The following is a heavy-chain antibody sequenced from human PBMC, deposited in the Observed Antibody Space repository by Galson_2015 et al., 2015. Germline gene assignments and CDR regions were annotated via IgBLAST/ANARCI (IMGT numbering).Heavy chain of an antibody. V-gene: IGHV3-33*01. D-gene: IGHD3-10*02. J-gene: IGHJ6*02. CDR3: ARVYRSYRDTPMLRRAYGMDV. CDR2: IWYDANYE. Sequence: SLRLSCAASGFTFSNYGMHWVRQAPGKGLEWVAVIWYDANYEYYADSVKGRFAISRDSSKNTLSLQMKSLRAEDTAVYYCARVYRSYRDTPMLRRAYGMDVWGQGTTVTVSS. CDR1: GFTFSNYG.